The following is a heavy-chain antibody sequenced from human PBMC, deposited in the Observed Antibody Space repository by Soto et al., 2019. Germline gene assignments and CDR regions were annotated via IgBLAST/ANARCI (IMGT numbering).Heavy chain of an antibody. CDR2: IYPGDPDT. CDR1: GYSFTSYW. D-gene: IGHD2-21*02. J-gene: IGHJ3*02. CDR3: ASHTTYCGGDCYREAFDI. Sequence: GESLKISCKGSGYSFTSYWIGWVRQMPGKGLEWMGIIYPGDPDTRYSPSFQGQVTISADKSISTAYLQWSSLKASDTAMYYCASHTTYCGGDCYREAFDIWGQGTMVTVSS. V-gene: IGHV5-51*01.